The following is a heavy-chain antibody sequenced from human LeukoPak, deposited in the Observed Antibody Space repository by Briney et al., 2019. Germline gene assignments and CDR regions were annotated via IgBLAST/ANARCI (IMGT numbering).Heavy chain of an antibody. CDR1: GFTFSSYA. CDR3: ARHGSYSGSYNDY. CDR2: ISHDGSYK. Sequence: PGGSLRLSCAASGFTFSSYAMHWVRQAPGKGLEWVAVISHDGSYKYYADSVKGRFTISRDKSKNTLYLQMSSLRAEDTAVYYCARHGSYSGSYNDYWRQGTLVTVSP. D-gene: IGHD1-26*01. J-gene: IGHJ4*02. V-gene: IGHV3-30*15.